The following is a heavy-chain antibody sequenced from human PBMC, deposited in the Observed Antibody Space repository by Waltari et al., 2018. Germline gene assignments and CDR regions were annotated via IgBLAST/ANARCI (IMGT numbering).Heavy chain of an antibody. CDR2: IYWNDDK. Sequence: QESGPGLVKPSETLSLTCTVSGGSIIIYYWSWIRQPPGKALEWLALIYWNDDKRYNSSLKTRLTITKDTSKNQLVLTMTNMVPVDTATYYCAHSPKLRFLELSAPKGALDWFDPWGQGTLVTVSS. D-gene: IGHD3-3*01. J-gene: IGHJ5*02. CDR3: AHSPKLRFLELSAPKGALDWFDP. CDR1: GGSIIIYYW. V-gene: IGHV2-5*08.